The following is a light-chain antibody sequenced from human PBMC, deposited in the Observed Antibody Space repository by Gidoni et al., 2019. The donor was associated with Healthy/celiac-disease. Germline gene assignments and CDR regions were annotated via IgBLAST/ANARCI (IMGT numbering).Light chain of an antibody. CDR2: GNS. CDR1: SSNIGDGYA. V-gene: IGLV1-40*01. J-gene: IGLJ2*01. CDR3: QSYDSSLSGPV. Sequence: QSVLTQPPSVSGAPGQRVTISCTGISSNIGDGYAVTWYQQLPGTAPKLIIYGNSNRPSGVPDRFSGSKSGTSASLAITGLQAEDEADYYCQSYDSSLSGPVFGGGTKLTV.